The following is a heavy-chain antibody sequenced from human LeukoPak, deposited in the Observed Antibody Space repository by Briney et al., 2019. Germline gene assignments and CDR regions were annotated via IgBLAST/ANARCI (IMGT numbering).Heavy chain of an antibody. CDR1: GFTFSSYS. V-gene: IGHV3-21*01. D-gene: IGHD1-20*01. Sequence: GGSLRLSCAASGFTFSSYSMNWVRQAPGKGLEWVSSISTSSTYIYYADSVKGRFTISRDNAKNSLYLQMNSLRAEDTAVYYCARDIPFIIGTTFFDCWRQGTLVTVSS. CDR2: ISTSSTYI. CDR3: ARDIPFIIGTTFFDC. J-gene: IGHJ4*02.